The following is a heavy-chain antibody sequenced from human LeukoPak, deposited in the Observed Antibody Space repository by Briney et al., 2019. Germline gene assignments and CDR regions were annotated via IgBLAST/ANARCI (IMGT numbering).Heavy chain of an antibody. D-gene: IGHD5-18*01. CDR3: ARSEQLWLLGVYYYGMDV. CDR2: IYYSGST. Sequence: SETLSLTCAVYGGSFSGYYWSWIRQPPGKGLEWIGYIYYSGSTNYNPSLKSRVTISVDTSKNQFSLKLSSVTAADTAVYYCARSEQLWLLGVYYYGMDVWGQGTTVTVSS. J-gene: IGHJ6*02. V-gene: IGHV4-59*08. CDR1: GGSFSGYY.